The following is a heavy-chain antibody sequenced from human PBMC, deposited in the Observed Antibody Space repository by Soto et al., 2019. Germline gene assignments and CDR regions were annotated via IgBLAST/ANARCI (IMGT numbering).Heavy chain of an antibody. Sequence: ASVKVSCKASGGTFSSYAISWVRQAPGQGLEWMGGIIPIFGTANYAQKFQGRVTITADESTSTAYVELSSLRSEDTAVYYCARAKGGYSYGRHFDYWGQGTLVTVSS. CDR1: GGTFSSYA. D-gene: IGHD5-18*01. CDR3: ARAKGGYSYGRHFDY. J-gene: IGHJ4*02. V-gene: IGHV1-69*13. CDR2: IIPIFGTA.